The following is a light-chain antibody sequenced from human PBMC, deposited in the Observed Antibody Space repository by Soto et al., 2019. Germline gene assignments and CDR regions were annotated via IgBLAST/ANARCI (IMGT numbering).Light chain of an antibody. V-gene: IGKV1-5*01. CDR3: QQCNTYPHT. CDR2: HAS. CDR1: QSVSVW. Sequence: DIQMTQSPSTLSASVGDTISITCRASQSVSVWLAGYHQKPGKAPKLLLYHASSLASGVPTRFSGSGSGTEGTSSISRRQPDDFATYYWQQCNTYPHTFGGGTGVDVK. J-gene: IGKJ4*01.